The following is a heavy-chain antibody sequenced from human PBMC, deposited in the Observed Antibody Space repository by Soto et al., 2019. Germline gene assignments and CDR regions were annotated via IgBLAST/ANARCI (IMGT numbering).Heavy chain of an antibody. CDR1: GFTFSSYA. D-gene: IGHD4-17*01. CDR2: INPSGGGT. J-gene: IGHJ2*01. CDR3: VKDRPTVVTADWYFDL. V-gene: IGHV3-23*01. Sequence: EVQLLESGGGLVQPGGSLRLSCAASGFTFSSYAMSWVRQAPGKGLEWVSAINPSGGGTFSADSVRGRLTISRDNSKNTLYLQMNSLRAEETALHYFVKDRPTVVTADWYFDLWGSGTLVTVSS.